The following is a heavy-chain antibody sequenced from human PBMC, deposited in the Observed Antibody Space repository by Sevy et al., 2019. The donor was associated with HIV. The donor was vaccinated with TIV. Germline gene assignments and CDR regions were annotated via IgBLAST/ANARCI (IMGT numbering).Heavy chain of an antibody. Sequence: SGTLSLTCAVYGGSFSGYYWSWIRQPPGKGLEWIGEINHSGSTNYNPSLKSRVTISVDTSKNQFSLKLSSVTAADTAVYYCARGVEGIAVAGRPSNWFDPWGQGTLVTVSS. CDR1: GGSFSGYY. CDR3: ARGVEGIAVAGRPSNWFDP. V-gene: IGHV4-34*01. J-gene: IGHJ5*02. CDR2: INHSGST. D-gene: IGHD6-19*01.